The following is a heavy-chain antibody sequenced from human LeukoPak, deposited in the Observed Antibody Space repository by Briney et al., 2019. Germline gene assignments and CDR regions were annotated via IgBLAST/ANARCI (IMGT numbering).Heavy chain of an antibody. D-gene: IGHD3-22*01. CDR2: ISSSSSYI. CDR3: ARLANYYDSSGDGFVI. CDR1: GFTFSSYS. Sequence: GGSLRLSCAASGFTFSSYSMNWVRQAPGKGLEWVSSISSSSSYIYYADSVKGRFTISRDNAKNSLYLQMNSLRAEDTAVYYCARLANYYDSSGDGFVIWGQGTMVTVTS. V-gene: IGHV3-21*01. J-gene: IGHJ3*02.